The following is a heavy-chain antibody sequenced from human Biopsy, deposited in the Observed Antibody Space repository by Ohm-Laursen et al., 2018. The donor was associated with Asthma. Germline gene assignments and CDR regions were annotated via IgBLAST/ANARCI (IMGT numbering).Heavy chain of an antibody. D-gene: IGHD2-2*01. Sequence: SSVKVSCKSLGGTFNTYVIGWVRQAPGQGLKWMGGINSVFGITTYPQKFQDRVTITADDSTSTVYMELSSLRSEDTAVYYCARKAGSCISRTCYSLDFWGQGTLVTVSS. V-gene: IGHV1-69*01. CDR3: ARKAGSCISRTCYSLDF. CDR2: INSVFGIT. J-gene: IGHJ4*02. CDR1: GGTFNTYV.